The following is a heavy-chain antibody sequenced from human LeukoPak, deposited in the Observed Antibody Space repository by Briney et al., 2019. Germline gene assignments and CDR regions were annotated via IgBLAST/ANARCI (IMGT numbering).Heavy chain of an antibody. J-gene: IGHJ6*04. CDR1: GGTFSSYA. V-gene: IGHV1-69*06. CDR3: ARATPLMITFGGVIVSGTSYYYYGMDV. Sequence: ASVKVSCKASGGTFSSYAINWVRQAPGQGLEWMGGIIPIFGTANYAQKFQGRVTITADKSTSTAYMELSSLRSEDTAVYYCARATPLMITFGGVIVSGTSYYYYGMDVWGKGTTVTVSS. D-gene: IGHD3-16*02. CDR2: IIPIFGTA.